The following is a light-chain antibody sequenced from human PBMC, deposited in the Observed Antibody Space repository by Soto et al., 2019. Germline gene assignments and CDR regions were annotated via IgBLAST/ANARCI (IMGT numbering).Light chain of an antibody. V-gene: IGLV2-14*03. CDR1: SSDVGGSNF. J-gene: IGLJ1*01. CDR3: VSYTSSTTYV. CDR2: DVA. Sequence: QSALTQPASVSDSPGQSITISCTGPSSDVGGSNFVSWYQQHPGKPPKLIIYDVANRPSGVSNRFSGSKSGSTASLIISRLQTEDEADYYCVSYTSSTTYVFGPGTKVTVL.